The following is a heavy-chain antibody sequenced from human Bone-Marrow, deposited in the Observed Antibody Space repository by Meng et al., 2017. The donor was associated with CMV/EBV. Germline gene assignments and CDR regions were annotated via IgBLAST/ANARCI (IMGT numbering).Heavy chain of an antibody. CDR3: AREFGMRYQLLFSYYYYGMDV. CDR2: ISAYNGNA. V-gene: IGHV1-18*01. D-gene: IGHD2-2*01. CDR1: GYRFTKYG. J-gene: IGHJ6*02. Sequence: ASVKVSCKASGYRFTKYGISWVRQAPGQGLEWMGWISAYNGNADYAQKLQGRVTMTTDTSTTTAYMELRSLRSDDTAVYYCAREFGMRYQLLFSYYYYGMDVWGQGTTVTVSS.